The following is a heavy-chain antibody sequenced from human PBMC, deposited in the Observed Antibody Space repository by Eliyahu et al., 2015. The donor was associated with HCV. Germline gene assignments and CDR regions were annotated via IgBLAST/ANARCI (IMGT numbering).Heavy chain of an antibody. CDR2: INTGGTTI. D-gene: IGHD1-1*01. V-gene: IGHV3-48*01. Sequence: EVLLVESGGGLVQPGGSLRLSCAGSGLRFINYSMKWVRQAPGKGLEWVSYINTGGTTIYYADSVKGRFTISRDNAKSSLYLQMNSLRAEDTAVYYCASSRGSNWNSFDYWGQGTLVSVSS. CDR1: GLRFINYS. CDR3: ASSRGSNWNSFDY. J-gene: IGHJ4*02.